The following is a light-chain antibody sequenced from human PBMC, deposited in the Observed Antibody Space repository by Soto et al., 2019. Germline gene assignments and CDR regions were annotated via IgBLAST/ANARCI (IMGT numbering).Light chain of an antibody. Sequence: SYELTQPPSVSVSPGQTARITCSGDALPKQYAYWYQQKPGQAPVVVIYKDSERSSGIPERFSGSSSGTTVTLTISGVQAEDEADYYCQXAERVXXXGTKLXVL. CDR2: KDS. CDR3: QXAERV. CDR1: ALPKQY. J-gene: IGLJ3*02. V-gene: IGLV3-25*03.